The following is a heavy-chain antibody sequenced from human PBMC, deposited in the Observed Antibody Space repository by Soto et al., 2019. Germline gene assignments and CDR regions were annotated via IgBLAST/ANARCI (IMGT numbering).Heavy chain of an antibody. Sequence: GGSLRLSCAASGFTFSSYWMSWVRQAPGKGLEWVANIKQDGSEKYYVDSVKGRFTISRDNAKNSLYLQMNSLRAEDTAVYYCARWDSSSSLLYYYYYYMDVWGKGTTVTVSS. CDR3: ARWDSSSSLLYYYYYYMDV. V-gene: IGHV3-7*01. CDR2: IKQDGSEK. CDR1: GFTFSSYW. D-gene: IGHD6-6*01. J-gene: IGHJ6*03.